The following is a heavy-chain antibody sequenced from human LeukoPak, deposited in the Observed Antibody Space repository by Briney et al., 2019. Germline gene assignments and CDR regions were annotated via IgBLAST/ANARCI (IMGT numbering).Heavy chain of an antibody. CDR1: GFTVSSNS. Sequence: GGSLRLSCTVSGFTVSSNSMSWVRQAPGKGLEWVSFIYSDNTHYSDSVKGRFTISRDNSKNTLYLQMNSLRAEDTAVYYCASGPYSGRIDDWGQGTLVTVSS. J-gene: IGHJ4*02. CDR2: IYSDNT. V-gene: IGHV3-53*01. CDR3: ASGPYSGRIDD. D-gene: IGHD1-26*01.